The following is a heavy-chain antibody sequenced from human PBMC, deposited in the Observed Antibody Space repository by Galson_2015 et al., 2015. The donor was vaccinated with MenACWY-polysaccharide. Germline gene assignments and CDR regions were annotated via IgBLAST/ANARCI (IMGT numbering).Heavy chain of an antibody. Sequence: TFTGYYMHWVRQAPGQGLKWMGWINPNSGGTNYAQEFQGRVTMTRDTSISTAYMELSRLTSDDTAVYYCARAPISTAGSLWGQGTMVTVSP. J-gene: IGHJ3*01. CDR3: ARAPISTAGSL. D-gene: IGHD6-13*01. V-gene: IGHV1-2*02. CDR1: TFTGYY. CDR2: INPNSGGT.